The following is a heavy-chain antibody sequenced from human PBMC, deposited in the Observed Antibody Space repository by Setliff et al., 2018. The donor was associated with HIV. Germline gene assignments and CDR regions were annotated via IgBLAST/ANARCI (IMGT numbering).Heavy chain of an antibody. J-gene: IGHJ1*01. CDR1: GFTFSNAW. CDR3: TTKPPAADFQH. V-gene: IGHV3-15*07. CDR2: IKSKTDGGTT. Sequence: GGSLRLSCAASGFTFSNAWMNWVRQAPGKGLEWVCRIKSKTDGGTTDYAAPVKGRFTISRDDSKNTLYLQMNSLKTEDTAIYYCTTKPPAADFQHWGQGTLVTVSS. D-gene: IGHD2-2*01.